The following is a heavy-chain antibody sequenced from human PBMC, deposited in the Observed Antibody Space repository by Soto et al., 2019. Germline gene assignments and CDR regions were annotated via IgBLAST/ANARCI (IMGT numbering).Heavy chain of an antibody. CDR1: GFTFSSYG. Sequence: HPGGSLRLSCAASGFTFSSYGMHWVRQAPGKGLEWVAVISYDGSNKYYADSVKGRFTISRDNSKNTLYLQMNSLRAEDTAVYYCAKAAEEGQDYYYGMDVWGQGTKVTVSS. J-gene: IGHJ6*02. D-gene: IGHD6-13*01. CDR3: AKAAEEGQDYYYGMDV. CDR2: ISYDGSNK. V-gene: IGHV3-30*18.